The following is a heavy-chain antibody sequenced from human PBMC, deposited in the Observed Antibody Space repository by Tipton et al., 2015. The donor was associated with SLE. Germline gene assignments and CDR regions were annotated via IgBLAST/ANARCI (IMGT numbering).Heavy chain of an antibody. D-gene: IGHD1-26*01. J-gene: IGHJ4*02. Sequence: TLSLTCTVSGGSVSSGISYWSWIRQPPGKGLEWMGYIYYIDNTNYNPSLKSRVTISIDTSKNQFSLKLTSVTAADTAVYYCARGGHAEWELAAFFLGFWGQGTLVTVSS. CDR1: GGSVSSGISY. CDR3: ARGGHAEWELAAFFLGF. CDR2: IYYIDNT. V-gene: IGHV4-61*01.